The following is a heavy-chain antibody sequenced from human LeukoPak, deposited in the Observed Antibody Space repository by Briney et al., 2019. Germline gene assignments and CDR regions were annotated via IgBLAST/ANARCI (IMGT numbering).Heavy chain of an antibody. CDR1: GFTFSSYR. V-gene: IGHV3-21*01. J-gene: IGHJ6*04. CDR3: AELGITMIGGV. Sequence: PGGSLRLSCEASGFTFSSYRMNWVRQAPGKGLEWVSSIGITGDYIYYADSVTGRFTISRGNAKNSLYLQMNSLRAEDTAVYYCAELGITMIGGVWGKGTTVTISS. D-gene: IGHD3-10*02. CDR2: IGITGDYI.